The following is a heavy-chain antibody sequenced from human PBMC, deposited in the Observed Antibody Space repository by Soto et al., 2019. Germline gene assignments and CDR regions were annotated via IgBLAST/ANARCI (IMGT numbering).Heavy chain of an antibody. V-gene: IGHV1-69*12. CDR3: ARGALQVVGGYYFDY. D-gene: IGHD3-16*01. CDR1: GGTFSSYG. Sequence: QVQLVQSGAEVKKPGSSVKVSCKASGGTFSSYGISWVRQAPGQGLEWMGGIIPIFGTANYAQTFQGRVNITADGSTSTADMVLGTMRGADAAVYYCARGALQVVGGYYFDYWGQGTLVTVSS. J-gene: IGHJ4*02. CDR2: IIPIFGTA.